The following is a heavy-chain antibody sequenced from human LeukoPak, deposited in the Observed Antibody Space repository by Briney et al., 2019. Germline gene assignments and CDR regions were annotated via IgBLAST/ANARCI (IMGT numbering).Heavy chain of an antibody. CDR2: NIPIFGTA. J-gene: IGHJ3*02. D-gene: IGHD3-3*01. CDR1: GGTFSNYA. Sequence: GSSVKVSCKASGGTFSNYAISWVRQAPGQGLEWMGGNIPIFGTANYAEKFLGRVTVTADESTSTAYMELSSLRSEDTAMYYCARPPREYDFWGGYYWGDALDIWGQGTMVIVSS. CDR3: ARPPREYDFWGGYYWGDALDI. V-gene: IGHV1-69*01.